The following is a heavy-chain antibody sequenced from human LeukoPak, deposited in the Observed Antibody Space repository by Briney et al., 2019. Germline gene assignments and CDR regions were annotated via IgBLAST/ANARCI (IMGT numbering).Heavy chain of an antibody. Sequence: QPGRSLRLSCAASGFTFSSYGMHWVRQAPGKGLEWVAVISYDGSNKYYADSVKGRFTISRDNSKNTLYLQMNSLRAEDTAVYYCAKDLEWELLGPFDYWGQGTLVTVSS. V-gene: IGHV3-30*18. D-gene: IGHD1-26*01. J-gene: IGHJ4*02. CDR3: AKDLEWELLGPFDY. CDR2: ISYDGSNK. CDR1: GFTFSSYG.